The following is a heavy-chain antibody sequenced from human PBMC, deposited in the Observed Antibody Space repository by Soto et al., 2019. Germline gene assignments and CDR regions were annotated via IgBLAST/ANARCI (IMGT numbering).Heavy chain of an antibody. CDR3: ANLPGYYYGMDV. CDR1: GFTFSSYA. D-gene: IGHD7-27*01. Sequence: PGGSLRLSCAASGFTFSSYAMSWVRQAPGKGLEWVSAISGSGGSTYYADSVKGRFTISRDNSKNTLYLQMNSLRAEDTAVYYCANLPGYYYGMDVWGQGTTVTVSS. J-gene: IGHJ6*02. V-gene: IGHV3-23*01. CDR2: ISGSGGST.